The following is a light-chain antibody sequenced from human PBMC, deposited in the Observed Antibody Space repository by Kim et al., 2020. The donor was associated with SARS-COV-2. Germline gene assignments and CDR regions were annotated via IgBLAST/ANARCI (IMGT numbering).Light chain of an antibody. J-gene: IGKJ4*01. CDR2: GAS. CDR3: QQSYRTPLT. CDR1: QNIDDF. V-gene: IGKV1-39*01. Sequence: DIQMTQSPSSLSASVGDRVTITCRASQNIDDFLNWYHHKPGQAPRLLIYGASSLQGGVPARFTGSGSGTVFTLTISSLQADDFGIFYRQQSYRTPLTRGGGPKLDI.